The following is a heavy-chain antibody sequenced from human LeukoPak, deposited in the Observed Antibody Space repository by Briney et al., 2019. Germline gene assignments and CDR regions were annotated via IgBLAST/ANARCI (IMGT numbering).Heavy chain of an antibody. CDR3: ASHTKYDYVWGSYRFSPSKIDY. J-gene: IGHJ4*02. D-gene: IGHD3-16*02. Sequence: PGGSLRLSCAASGFTFSSYSMNWVRQAPGKGLEWVSSISSSSSYIYYADSVKGRFTISRDNAKNSLYLQMNSLRAEDTAVYYCASHTKYDYVWGSYRFSPSKIDYWGQGTLVTVSS. CDR2: ISSSSSYI. V-gene: IGHV3-21*01. CDR1: GFTFSSYS.